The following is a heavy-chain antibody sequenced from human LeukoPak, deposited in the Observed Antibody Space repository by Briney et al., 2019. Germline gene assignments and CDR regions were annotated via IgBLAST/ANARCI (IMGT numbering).Heavy chain of an antibody. J-gene: IGHJ6*02. V-gene: IGHV4-4*02. CDR2: IYHSGST. CDR3: ARGSYYYDSSGYYSDYYYYGMDV. Sequence: PSGTLSLTCAVSGGSISSSNWWSWVRQPPGKGLEWIGEIYHSGSTNYNPSLKSRVTISVDTSKNQFSLKLSSVTAADTAVYYCARGSYYYDSSGYYSDYYYYGMDVWGQGTTVTVSS. D-gene: IGHD3-22*01. CDR1: GGSISSSNW.